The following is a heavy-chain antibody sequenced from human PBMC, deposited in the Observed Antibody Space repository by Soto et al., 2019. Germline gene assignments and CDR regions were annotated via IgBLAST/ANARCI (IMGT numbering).Heavy chain of an antibody. Sequence: AGSLSLSCAASGFTFSSYGMHWVRQAPGKGLEWVAVIWYDGSNKYYADSVKGRFTISRDNSKNTLYLQMNSLRAEDTAVYYGAREPSRDGYNSYFDYWGQGTLVTVSS. CDR3: AREPSRDGYNSYFDY. J-gene: IGHJ4*02. V-gene: IGHV3-33*01. CDR1: GFTFSSYG. D-gene: IGHD5-12*01. CDR2: IWYDGSNK.